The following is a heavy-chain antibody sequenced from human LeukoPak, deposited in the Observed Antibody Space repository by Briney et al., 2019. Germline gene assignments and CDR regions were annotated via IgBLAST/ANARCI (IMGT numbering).Heavy chain of an antibody. J-gene: IGHJ6*04. CDR1: GFTFSSYG. V-gene: IGHV3-30*18. Sequence: GRSLRLSCAASGFTFSSYGMHWVRQAPGKGLEWVAVISYDGSNKYYADSVKGRFTISRDNSKNTLYLQMSSLRAEDTAVYYCAKAGYSSSWYYYYYGMGVWGKGTTVTVSS. D-gene: IGHD6-13*01. CDR2: ISYDGSNK. CDR3: AKAGYSSSWYYYYYGMGV.